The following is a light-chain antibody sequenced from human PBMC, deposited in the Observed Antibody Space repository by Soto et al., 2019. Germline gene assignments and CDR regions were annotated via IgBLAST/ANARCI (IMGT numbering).Light chain of an antibody. Sequence: EIVLTQSPVTLSLSPGERATLSCRASRGLASSYLGWYQQKPGQPPRLLMYAASIRATGIPDMFSGSGSATDFTLTINRLEPEDSAVYYCQQYDASPPYTFGHGTKLEIK. CDR1: RGLASSY. V-gene: IGKV3-20*01. J-gene: IGKJ2*01. CDR2: AAS. CDR3: QQYDASPPYT.